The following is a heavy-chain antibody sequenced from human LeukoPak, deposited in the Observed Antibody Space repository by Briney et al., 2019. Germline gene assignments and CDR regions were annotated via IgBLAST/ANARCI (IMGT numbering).Heavy chain of an antibody. CDR1: GFTFSSYS. CDR3: ARDLEAYCSGGSCQAFDY. D-gene: IGHD2-15*01. J-gene: IGHJ4*02. V-gene: IGHV3-21*01. Sequence: GGSLRLSCAASGFTFSSYSMNWVRQAPGKGLEWVSSISSSSSYIYYADSVKGRFTISRDNARNSLYLQMSSLRAEDTALYYCARDLEAYCSGGSCQAFDYWGQGTLVTVSS. CDR2: ISSSSSYI.